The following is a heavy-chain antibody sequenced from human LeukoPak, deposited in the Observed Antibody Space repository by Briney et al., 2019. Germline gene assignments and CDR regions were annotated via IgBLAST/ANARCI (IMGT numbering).Heavy chain of an antibody. V-gene: IGHV1-2*02. CDR2: INPNSGGT. CDR1: GYTFTGYY. Sequence: RALVKVSCKASGYTFTGYYMHWVRQAPGQGLEWMGWINPNSGGTNCAQKFQGRVTVTRDTSISTAYMELSRLRSDDTAVYYCARAATDHPFDYWGQGTLVTVSS. J-gene: IGHJ4*02. CDR3: ARAATDHPFDY. D-gene: IGHD1-14*01.